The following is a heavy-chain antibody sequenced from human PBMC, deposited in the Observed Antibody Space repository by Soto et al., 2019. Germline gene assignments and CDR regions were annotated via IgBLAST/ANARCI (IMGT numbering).Heavy chain of an antibody. Sequence: PGESLKISCKGSGYSFTSYWIGWVRQMPGKGLEWMGIIYPGDSDTRYSPSFQGQVTISADKSISTAYLQWSSLKASDTAMYYCARPREGGSYPGPFDYWGQGTLVTVSS. D-gene: IGHD1-26*01. CDR3: ARPREGGSYPGPFDY. CDR1: GYSFTSYW. J-gene: IGHJ4*02. V-gene: IGHV5-51*01. CDR2: IYPGDSDT.